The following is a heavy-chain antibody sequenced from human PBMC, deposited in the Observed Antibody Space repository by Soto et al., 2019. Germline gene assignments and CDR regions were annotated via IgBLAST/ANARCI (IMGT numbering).Heavy chain of an antibody. CDR2: ISSSGNTI. Sequence: GSLRLSCAASGFTFSDYYMSWIRQAPGKGLEWVSYISSSGNTIIYADSVKGRFTISRDNAKNSLYLQVSSLRAEDTAVYYCTRARSSSSWTSFDFWGQGSLVTVSS. CDR1: GFTFSDYY. V-gene: IGHV3-11*01. CDR3: TRARSSSSWTSFDF. J-gene: IGHJ4*02. D-gene: IGHD6-13*01.